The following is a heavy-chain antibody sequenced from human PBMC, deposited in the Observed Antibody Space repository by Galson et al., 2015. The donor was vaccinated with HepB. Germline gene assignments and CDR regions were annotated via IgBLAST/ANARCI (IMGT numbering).Heavy chain of an antibody. D-gene: IGHD4-23*01. CDR2: IDYSGTT. J-gene: IGHJ5*02. CDR1: GGSFSGYY. Sequence: SETLSLTCDVSGGSFSGYYWTWIRQPPGKGLEWVGGIDYSGTTYYTPSLKSRLTISLDTYENQFSLKLTSVTAADTAVYYCARDRFSASWYLGFDPWGQGTLVTVSS. V-gene: IGHV4-34*01. CDR3: ARDRFSASWYLGFDP.